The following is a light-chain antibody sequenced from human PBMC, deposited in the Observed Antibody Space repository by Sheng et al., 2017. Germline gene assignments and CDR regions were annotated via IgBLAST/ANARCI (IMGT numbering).Light chain of an antibody. J-gene: IGKJ1*01. CDR2: ATS. V-gene: IGKV1-39*01. CDR1: QSISAY. Sequence: DIQMTQSPSSLSASVGDRVTITCRASQSISAYLNWYQQKPGKAPKLVIYATSSLQGGVPSRFSGSGSGTDFTLTISSLQPEDFATYYCQQSYTTPRTFGQGTKVE. CDR3: QQSYTTPRT.